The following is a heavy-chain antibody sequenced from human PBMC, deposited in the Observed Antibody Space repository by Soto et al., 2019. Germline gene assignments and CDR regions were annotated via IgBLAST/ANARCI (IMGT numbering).Heavy chain of an antibody. CDR1: GFTFSSYW. CDR2: IKQDGSEK. D-gene: IGHD6-13*01. CDR3: ARVNRIAAVNWFDP. V-gene: IGHV3-7*01. Sequence: QPGGSLRLSCAASGFTFSSYWMSWVRQAPGKGLEWVANIKQDGSEKYYVDSVKDRFTISRDNAKNSLYLQMNSLRAEDTAVYYCARVNRIAAVNWFDPWGQGTLVTVSS. J-gene: IGHJ5*02.